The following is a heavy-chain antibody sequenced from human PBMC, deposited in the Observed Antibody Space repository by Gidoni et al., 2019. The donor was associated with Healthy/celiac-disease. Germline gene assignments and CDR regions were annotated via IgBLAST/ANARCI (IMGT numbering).Heavy chain of an antibody. J-gene: IGHJ3*02. CDR1: GGSFSGYY. CDR2: INHSGST. CDR3: ARSPTGAFDI. V-gene: IGHV4-34*01. D-gene: IGHD4-17*01. Sequence: QVQLQQWGAGLLKPSETLSLTCAVYGGSFSGYYWSWIRQPPGKGLEWIGEINHSGSTNYNPSLKSRVTISVDTSKNQFSLKLSSVTAADTAVYYCARSPTGAFDIWGQGTMVTVSS.